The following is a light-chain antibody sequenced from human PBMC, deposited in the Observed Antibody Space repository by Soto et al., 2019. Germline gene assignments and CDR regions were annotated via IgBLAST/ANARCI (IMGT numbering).Light chain of an antibody. CDR1: SSDVGGYNY. J-gene: IGLJ1*01. V-gene: IGLV2-14*03. Sequence: QSALTQPASVSGSPGQSITISCTGTSSDVGGYNYVSWYQQRPGKAPKLIISDVSNRPSGVSDRFSASKSGNTASLTISGLQTEDEADYYCISYTSSITYVFGTGTKVTFL. CDR3: ISYTSSITYV. CDR2: DVS.